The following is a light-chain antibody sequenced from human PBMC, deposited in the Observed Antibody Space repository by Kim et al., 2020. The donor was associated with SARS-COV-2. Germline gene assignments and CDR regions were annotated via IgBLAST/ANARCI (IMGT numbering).Light chain of an antibody. Sequence: SYELTQPPSVSVSPGQTASITCSGDTLGDRYVCWYQQKPGQSPVLVIYQDSKRPSGIPERFSGSNSGNTATLTISGTQPMDEADYYCQAWDTIVVFGGGTHLTVL. CDR2: QDS. V-gene: IGLV3-1*01. CDR3: QAWDTIVV. CDR1: TLGDRY. J-gene: IGLJ2*01.